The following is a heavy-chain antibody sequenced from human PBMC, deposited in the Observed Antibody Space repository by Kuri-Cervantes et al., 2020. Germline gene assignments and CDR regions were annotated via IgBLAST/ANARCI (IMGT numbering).Heavy chain of an antibody. CDR3: ARCIDNILTGYYAGDAFDI. Sequence: GSLRLSCAVSGGSISSSNWWSWVRQPPGKGLEWIGEIYHSGSTNYNPSLKSRVTKAVDTSKNQFSLKLSSVTAADTAVYYCARCIDNILTGYYAGDAFDIWGQGTMVTVSS. V-gene: IGHV4-4*02. D-gene: IGHD3-9*01. J-gene: IGHJ3*02. CDR1: GGSISSSNW. CDR2: IYHSGST.